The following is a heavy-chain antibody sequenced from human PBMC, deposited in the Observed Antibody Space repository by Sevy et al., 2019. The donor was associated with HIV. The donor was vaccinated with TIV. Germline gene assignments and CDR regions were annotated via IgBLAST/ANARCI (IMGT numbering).Heavy chain of an antibody. D-gene: IGHD6-19*01. CDR1: GFTFKNFA. CDR3: ARGGEQWPSHY. CDR2: IRVPGGAT. J-gene: IGHJ4*02. V-gene: IGHV3-23*01. Sequence: GGSLRLSCAASGFTFKNFAMNWVRQSAGKGLEWVSSIRVPGGATYYAESVQGRFTIFRDNSKSTLYLQMNSLRADDTAVYYCARGGEQWPSHYWGQGTLVTVSS.